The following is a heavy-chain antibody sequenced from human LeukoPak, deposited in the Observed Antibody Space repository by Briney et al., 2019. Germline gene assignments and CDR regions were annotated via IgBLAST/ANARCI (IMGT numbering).Heavy chain of an antibody. D-gene: IGHD3-10*01. CDR2: MNPNTGNT. CDR1: GYTFTSYD. V-gene: IGHV1-8*01. Sequence: ASVKVSCKASGYTFTSYDVNWVRQAPGQGLEWMGWMNPNTGNTGHAQKFQGRVTLTRSTSISTAYMELSSLKSEDTAVFYCARGRMVRGLILVDAFDIWGQGTMVTVSS. J-gene: IGHJ3*02. CDR3: ARGRMVRGLILVDAFDI.